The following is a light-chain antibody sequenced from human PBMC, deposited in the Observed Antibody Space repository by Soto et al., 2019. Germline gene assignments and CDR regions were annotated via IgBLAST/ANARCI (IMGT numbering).Light chain of an antibody. CDR1: SSDVGGYNY. V-gene: IGLV2-14*01. J-gene: IGLJ1*01. Sequence: QSALTQPASVSGSPGQSITISCTGTSSDVGGYNYVSWYQQQPGKAPKLMIYEVRNRPSGVSNRFSDSKSGNTAYLTISGRQAEDEADYYCSSYTSSSTPYVFGTGTKLTVL. CDR2: EVR. CDR3: SSYTSSSTPYV.